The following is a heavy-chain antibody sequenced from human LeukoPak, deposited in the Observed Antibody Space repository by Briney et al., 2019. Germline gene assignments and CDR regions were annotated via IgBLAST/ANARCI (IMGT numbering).Heavy chain of an antibody. Sequence: SETLSLTCTVSGGSISSPNSYWGWIRQPPGKGLEWIASLYYSGSAYHSPSLKSRVTISVDRSKNQFSLKLYSVTAADSAVYYCARHVYCGGNCYRDVYYYYIDVWGTGTTVTVSS. D-gene: IGHD2-21*01. V-gene: IGHV4-39*01. J-gene: IGHJ6*03. CDR3: ARHVYCGGNCYRDVYYYYIDV. CDR1: GGSISSPNSY. CDR2: LYYSGSA.